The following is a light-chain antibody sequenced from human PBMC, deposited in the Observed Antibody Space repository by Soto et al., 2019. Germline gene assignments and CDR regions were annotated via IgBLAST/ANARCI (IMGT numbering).Light chain of an antibody. J-gene: IGLJ3*02. CDR3: SSYTSNSTPV. CDR2: EVS. CDR1: SSDVDTYNY. Sequence: QSALTQPASVSGSPGQSITISCTGTSSDVDTYNYVSWYQHHPGKAPELMIYEVSNRPSGVSYRFSGSKSGSTASLTISGLQAEDEAAYYCSSYTSNSTPVFGGGTKVTVL. V-gene: IGLV2-14*01.